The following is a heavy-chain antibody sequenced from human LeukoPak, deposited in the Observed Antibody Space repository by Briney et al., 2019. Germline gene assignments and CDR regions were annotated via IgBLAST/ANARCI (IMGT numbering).Heavy chain of an antibody. CDR1: GGSLSSYY. CDR2: IHHTGST. Sequence: SETLSLTCTVSGGSLSSYYWIWIRQPPGKGLEWIGNIHHTGSTYYNPSLKSRVTMSVDTSKNQLSLKLIYVNAADTAVYYCARYVSTGLDYWGQGTLVTVSS. CDR3: ARYVSTGLDY. V-gene: IGHV4-59*08. J-gene: IGHJ4*02. D-gene: IGHD2-2*01.